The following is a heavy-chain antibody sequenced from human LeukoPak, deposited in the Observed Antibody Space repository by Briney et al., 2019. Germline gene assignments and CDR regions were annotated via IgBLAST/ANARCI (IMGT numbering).Heavy chain of an antibody. CDR1: GYSISSGYY. V-gene: IGHV4-38-2*02. CDR3: ARGRCTNGVCYGLDY. D-gene: IGHD2-8*01. J-gene: IGHJ4*02. CDR2: IYHSGST. Sequence: SETLSLTCTVSGYSISSGYYWGWIRQPPGKGLEWIGSIYHSGSTYYNPSLKSRVTISVDTSKNQFSLKLSSVTAADTAVYCCARGRCTNGVCYGLDYWGQGTLVTVSS.